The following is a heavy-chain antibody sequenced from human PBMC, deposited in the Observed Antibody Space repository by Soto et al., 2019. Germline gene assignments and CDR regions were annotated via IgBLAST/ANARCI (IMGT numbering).Heavy chain of an antibody. D-gene: IGHD6-19*01. V-gene: IGHV3-7*03. J-gene: IGHJ1*01. Sequence: EVQLVESGGGLVQPGGSLRLSCEVSGFTFRSYCMSWVRQAPGKGLEWVANINEGGDGKHYLDSVKGRFTISRDNAENSLFLQMNSLRPDDTAVYYCARAYNSGWDFQHWGLGTLVTVAP. CDR3: ARAYNSGWDFQH. CDR1: GFTFRSYC. CDR2: INEGGDGK.